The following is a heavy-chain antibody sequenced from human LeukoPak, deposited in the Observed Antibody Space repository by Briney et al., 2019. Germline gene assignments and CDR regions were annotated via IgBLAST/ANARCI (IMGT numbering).Heavy chain of an antibody. D-gene: IGHD1-14*01. CDR3: ARTPASNRRDYFDY. J-gene: IGHJ4*02. V-gene: IGHV1-69*04. Sequence: SVKVSCKASGGTFSSYAISWVRQAPGQGLEWMGRIIPILGIANYAQKFQGRVTITADKSTSTAYMELSSLRSEDTAVYYCARTPASNRRDYFDYWGQGTLVTVSS. CDR1: GGTFSSYA. CDR2: IIPILGIA.